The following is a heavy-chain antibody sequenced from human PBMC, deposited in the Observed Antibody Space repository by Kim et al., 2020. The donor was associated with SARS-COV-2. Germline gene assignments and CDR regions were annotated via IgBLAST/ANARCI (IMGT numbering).Heavy chain of an antibody. CDR3: ATDRGYYYDSSGAGYFDY. V-gene: IGHV1-24*01. Sequence: ASVKVSCKVSGYTLTELSMHWVRQAPGKGLEWMGGFDPEDGETIYAQKFQGRVTMTEDTSTDTAYMELSSLRSEDTAVYYCATDRGYYYDSSGAGYFDYWGQGTLVTVSS. CDR1: GYTLTELS. D-gene: IGHD3-22*01. CDR2: FDPEDGET. J-gene: IGHJ4*02.